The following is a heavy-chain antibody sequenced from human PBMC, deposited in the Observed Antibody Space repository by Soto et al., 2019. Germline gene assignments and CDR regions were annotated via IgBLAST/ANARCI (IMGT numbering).Heavy chain of an antibody. CDR3: TRVVPGAEDGCGH. CDR1: GYTFSNYG. Sequence: QVQLVQSGGEVKRPGASVKVSCKTSGYTFSNYGITWVRQAPGQALEWLGWISLYSDGTNYAQKFQGRVSMTTDASTTTAYMERRGLRSDDTAVYYGTRVVPGAEDGCGHWGQGTLVTVSS. J-gene: IGHJ4*02. D-gene: IGHD2-2*01. V-gene: IGHV1-18*01. CDR2: ISLYSDGT.